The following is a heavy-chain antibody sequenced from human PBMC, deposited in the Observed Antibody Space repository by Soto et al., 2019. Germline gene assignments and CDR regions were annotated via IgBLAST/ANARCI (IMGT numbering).Heavy chain of an antibody. CDR3: ARSGGSTSNWFDP. J-gene: IGHJ5*02. CDR1: GGTFSSYA. Sequence: SVKVSCKASGGTFSSYAISWVRQAPGQGLEWMGGIIPIFGTANYAQKFQGRVTITADKSTSTAYMELSSLRSEDTAVYYCARSGGSTSNWFDPWGQGTLVTVSS. D-gene: IGHD2-15*01. CDR2: IIPIFGTA. V-gene: IGHV1-69*06.